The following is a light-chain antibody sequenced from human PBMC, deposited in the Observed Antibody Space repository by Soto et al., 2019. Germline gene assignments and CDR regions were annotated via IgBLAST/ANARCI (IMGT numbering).Light chain of an antibody. CDR1: QSINIW. Sequence: DIQLTQSPSTLSASVGDRITLTCRASQSINIWLAWYQQTPGKAPKILIFDASRLATGVPSRFSRSGSGTEFTLTISGLQPDDFATYYCQQYNGYSTWTFGQGTRVETK. J-gene: IGKJ1*01. CDR2: DAS. CDR3: QQYNGYSTWT. V-gene: IGKV1-5*01.